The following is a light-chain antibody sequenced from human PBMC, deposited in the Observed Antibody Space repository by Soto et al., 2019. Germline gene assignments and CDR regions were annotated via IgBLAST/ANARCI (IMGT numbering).Light chain of an antibody. Sequence: EIAMTQSPATLSVSPGERATLSCRASQSVSSNLAWYQQKPGQAPRLLIYGASTRATGSPARFSGSGSGTEFTLTISSLKSADFAVYYCQQYNNWPPYPFGQGTKLELQ. CDR3: QQYNNWPPYP. CDR1: QSVSSN. J-gene: IGKJ2*01. CDR2: GAS. V-gene: IGKV3-15*01.